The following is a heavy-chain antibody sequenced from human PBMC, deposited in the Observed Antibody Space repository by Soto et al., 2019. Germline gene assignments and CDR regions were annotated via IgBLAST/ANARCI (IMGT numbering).Heavy chain of an antibody. J-gene: IGHJ4*02. Sequence: SETLSLTCTISGGSISSDYWSWIRQPAGKGLEWVGHIYASGSTNYNPSLKSRVTMSVDTSKNQFSLKLSSVTAADTAVYYCAREHPPTYYYDSSGYYPLDYWGQGTLVTVSS. CDR3: AREHPPTYYYDSSGYYPLDY. CDR1: GGSISSDY. D-gene: IGHD3-22*01. CDR2: IYASGST. V-gene: IGHV4-4*07.